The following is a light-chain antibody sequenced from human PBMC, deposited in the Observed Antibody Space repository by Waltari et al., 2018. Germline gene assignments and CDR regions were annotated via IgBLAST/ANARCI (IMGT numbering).Light chain of an antibody. Sequence: DIQMIQSPSSLSASVGYRVTITCQASQDISNYLKWYQQKPGKAPKLLIYDASNLETGAPSRFSGSGSGTDFTFTISSLQPEDIATYYCQQYDNLPLTFGGGTKVEIK. J-gene: IGKJ4*01. CDR2: DAS. CDR3: QQYDNLPLT. CDR1: QDISNY. V-gene: IGKV1-33*01.